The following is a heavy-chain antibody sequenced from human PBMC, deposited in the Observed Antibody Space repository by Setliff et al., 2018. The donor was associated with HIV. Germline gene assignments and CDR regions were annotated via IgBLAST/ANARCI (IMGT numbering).Heavy chain of an antibody. Sequence: PSETLSLTCAVYGRSFSGYYWSWIRQPPGKGLEWIGEINHSGSTNYNPSLKSRVTMSVDTSKNQFSLKVKSVTAADTAVYYCARQKKSSSWSPNDYWGQGTLVTVSS. J-gene: IGHJ4*02. V-gene: IGHV4-34*01. CDR3: ARQKKSSSWSPNDY. CDR2: INHSGST. D-gene: IGHD2-2*01. CDR1: GRSFSGYY.